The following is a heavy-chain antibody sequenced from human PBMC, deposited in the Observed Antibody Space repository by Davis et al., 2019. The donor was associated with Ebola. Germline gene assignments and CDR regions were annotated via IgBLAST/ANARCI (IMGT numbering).Heavy chain of an antibody. D-gene: IGHD5-24*01. CDR1: GFPFSQAW. Sequence: ESLKISCAASGFPFSQAWLNWVRQAPGKGLEWVGRIKSKNDGETTDYAAPVSGRFTMSRDDSKNTLFLQMDSLKTEDTGIYFCVTMAAFWGQGTLVTVSS. V-gene: IGHV3-15*07. CDR3: VTMAAF. J-gene: IGHJ4*02. CDR2: IKSKNDGETT.